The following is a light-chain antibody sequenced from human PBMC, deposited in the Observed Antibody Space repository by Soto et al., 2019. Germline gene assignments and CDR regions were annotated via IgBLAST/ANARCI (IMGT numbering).Light chain of an antibody. CDR3: QQYGSSPVT. CDR1: QSVSSNY. J-gene: IGKJ1*01. V-gene: IGKV3-20*01. Sequence: EIVLTQSPGTLSLSPGERATLSCRASQSVSSNYLAWYQQKAGQAPRLLIYGASSRATGIPDSFSGSGSGTDFTLTISRLEPEDFAVYYCQQYGSSPVTFGQGTKVDIK. CDR2: GAS.